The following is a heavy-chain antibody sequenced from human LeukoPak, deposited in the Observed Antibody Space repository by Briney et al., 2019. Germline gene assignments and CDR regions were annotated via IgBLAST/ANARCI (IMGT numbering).Heavy chain of an antibody. CDR3: ATTYSSSWSPFDY. CDR2: IYYSGST. J-gene: IGHJ4*02. CDR1: GGSISSSSYY. V-gene: IGHV4-39*01. D-gene: IGHD6-13*01. Sequence: PSETLSLTCTVSGGSISSSSYYWGWIRQPPGKGLEWIGSIYYSGSTYYNPSLESRVTISVDTSKNQFSLKLSSVTAADTAVYYCATTYSSSWSPFDYWGQGTLVTVSS.